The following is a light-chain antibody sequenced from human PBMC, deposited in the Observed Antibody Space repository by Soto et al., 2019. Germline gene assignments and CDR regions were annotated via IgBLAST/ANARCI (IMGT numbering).Light chain of an antibody. CDR2: GAS. V-gene: IGKV3D-20*02. CDR3: HQRQSWPRT. CDR1: QSVSSSY. Sequence: SQSVSSSYLAWYQQKPGQAPRLLIYGASSRATGIPDRFSGSGSGTDFTLTISRLEPEDFAVYYCHQRQSWPRTFGQGTKVDIK. J-gene: IGKJ1*01.